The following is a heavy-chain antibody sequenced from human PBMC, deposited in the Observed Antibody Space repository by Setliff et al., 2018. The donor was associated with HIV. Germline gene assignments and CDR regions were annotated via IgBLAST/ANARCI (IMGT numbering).Heavy chain of an antibody. V-gene: IGHV3-43D*04. D-gene: IGHD1-20*01. CDR3: AKDASITGTSYYFDY. Sequence: PGESLRLSCAASGFTFDEYAMHWVRQSPGKGLEWVSPITWNGGRTSYADSVKGRFTISSDNSKNSLFLQMNSLRAEDTALYYCAKDASITGTSYYFDYWGHGTLVTVSS. CDR1: GFTFDEYA. J-gene: IGHJ4*01. CDR2: ITWNGGRT.